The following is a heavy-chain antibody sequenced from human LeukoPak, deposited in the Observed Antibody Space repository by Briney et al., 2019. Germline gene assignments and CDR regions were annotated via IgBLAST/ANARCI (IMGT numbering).Heavy chain of an antibody. D-gene: IGHD3-9*01. CDR1: GYTFTSYG. CDR3: ARDPVPTDYDILTGYYRDRYFDY. J-gene: IGHJ4*02. Sequence: GASVKVSCKASGYTFTSYGISWVRQAPGQGLEWMGWISAYNGNTNYAQKLQGRVTMTTDTSTSTAYMELRSLRSDATAVYYCARDPVPTDYDILTGYYRDRYFDYWGQGTLVTVSS. CDR2: ISAYNGNT. V-gene: IGHV1-18*01.